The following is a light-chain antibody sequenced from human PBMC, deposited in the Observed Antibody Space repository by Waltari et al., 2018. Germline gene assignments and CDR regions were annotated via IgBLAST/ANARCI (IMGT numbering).Light chain of an antibody. Sequence: QSVLTQPPSASGTPGQRVTISSSGSTSNIGSNYVYWYQQLPGTAPKLLIYRSNPRLPGVPDRFSASKSGTSASLAISGLRSEEEAYYYCAAWDDSLSAWVFGGGTKLTVL. V-gene: IGLV1-47*01. CDR2: RSN. CDR1: TSNIGSNY. CDR3: AAWDDSLSAWV. J-gene: IGLJ3*02.